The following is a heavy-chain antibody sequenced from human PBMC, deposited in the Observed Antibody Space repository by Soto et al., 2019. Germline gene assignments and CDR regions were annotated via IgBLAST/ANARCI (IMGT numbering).Heavy chain of an antibody. CDR2: IYYSGST. CDR1: GGSISSYY. Sequence: SETLSLTCTVSGGSISSYYWSWIRQPPGKGLEWIGYIYYSGSTNYNPSLKSRVTISVDTSKNQFSLKLSSVTAADTAVYYCARDPAYISGWYNWFDPWGQGTLVTVSS. V-gene: IGHV4-59*01. CDR3: ARDPAYISGWYNWFDP. D-gene: IGHD6-19*01. J-gene: IGHJ5*02.